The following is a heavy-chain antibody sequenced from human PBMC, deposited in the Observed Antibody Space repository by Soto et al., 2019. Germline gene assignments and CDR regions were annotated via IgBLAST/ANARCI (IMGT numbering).Heavy chain of an antibody. Sequence: PVGSLRLSCAASGFTFSSYSMNWFRQAPGKGLEWVSSISSSSSYIYYADSVKGRFTISRDNAKNSLYLQMNSLRAEDTAVYYCARSSNRYTASFYFDYWGQGTLVTVSS. D-gene: IGHD5-18*01. CDR2: ISSSSSYI. CDR1: GFTFSSYS. V-gene: IGHV3-21*01. CDR3: ARSSNRYTASFYFDY. J-gene: IGHJ4*02.